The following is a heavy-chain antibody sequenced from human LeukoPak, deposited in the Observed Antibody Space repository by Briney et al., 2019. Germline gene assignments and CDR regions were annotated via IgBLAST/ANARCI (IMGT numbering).Heavy chain of an antibody. CDR1: GGSVSGYY. V-gene: IGHV4-4*07. CDR2: IYSTGST. J-gene: IGHJ6*03. D-gene: IGHD3-3*01. CDR3: ARMSYDRTGEGRANLYYYYMAV. Sequence: SETLSLTCTVSGGSVSGYYCSWIRQPAGKGLEWMGRIYSTGSTDYNASLKSRVTMSVDTSKNQFSLKLSSVTAADTAVYYCARMSYDRTGEGRANLYYYYMAVWGKGTTVTVSS.